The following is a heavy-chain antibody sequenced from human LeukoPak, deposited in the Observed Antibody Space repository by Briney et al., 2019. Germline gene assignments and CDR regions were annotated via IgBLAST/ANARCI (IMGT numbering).Heavy chain of an antibody. D-gene: IGHD3-10*01. J-gene: IGHJ6*02. V-gene: IGHV3-33*01. CDR3: ARGDGGGLLWFGEFFYGLDI. Sequence: PGGSLRLSCAVSGFIFSSYGMHWVRQAPGKGLEWVAVIWNDGSNTFYADSVRGRFTISRDNSKNTLFLHMNSLGAEDTAVYYCARGDGGGLLWFGEFFYGLDIWGQGTTVTVSS. CDR1: GFIFSSYG. CDR2: IWNDGSNT.